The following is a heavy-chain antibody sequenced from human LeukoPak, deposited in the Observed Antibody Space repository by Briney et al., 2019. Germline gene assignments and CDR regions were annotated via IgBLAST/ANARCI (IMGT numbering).Heavy chain of an antibody. CDR1: GFTFSSYA. D-gene: IGHD1-26*01. Sequence: PGGSLRLSCAASGFTFSSYAMSWVRQAPGKGLEWVSAISGSGGSTYYTDSVKGRFTISRDNSKNTLYLQMNSLRAEDTAVYYCAKGPGGSYLNWFDPWGQGTLVTVSS. CDR2: ISGSGGST. CDR3: AKGPGGSYLNWFDP. J-gene: IGHJ5*02. V-gene: IGHV3-23*01.